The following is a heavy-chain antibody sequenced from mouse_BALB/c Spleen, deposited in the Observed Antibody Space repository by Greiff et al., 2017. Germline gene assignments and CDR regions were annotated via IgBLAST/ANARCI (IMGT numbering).Heavy chain of an antibody. V-gene: IGHV3-2*02. CDR2: ISYSGST. J-gene: IGHJ2*01. Sequence: EVKLMESGPGLVKPSQSLSLTCTVTGYSITSDYAWNWIRQFPGNKLEWMGYISYSGSTSYNPSLKSRISITRDTSKNQFFLQLNSVTTEDTATYYCARDGITPYYFDYWGQGTTLTVSS. CDR3: ARDGITPYYFDY. CDR1: GYSITSDYA. D-gene: IGHD2-4*01.